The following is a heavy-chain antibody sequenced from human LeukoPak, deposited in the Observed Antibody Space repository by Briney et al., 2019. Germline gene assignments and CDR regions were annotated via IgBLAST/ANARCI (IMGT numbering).Heavy chain of an antibody. D-gene: IGHD3-10*01. J-gene: IGHJ4*02. CDR2: LNPDGSER. Sequence: GGSLRLSCAASGFTFSSYWMSWVRQTPGKGLEWVAHLNPDGSERYYVDSVKGRFTISRENAKNSLYLQMNSLRAEDTAVYYCAKCGSGSNFDYWGQGILVTVSS. V-gene: IGHV3-7*02. CDR3: AKCGSGSNFDY. CDR1: GFTFSSYW.